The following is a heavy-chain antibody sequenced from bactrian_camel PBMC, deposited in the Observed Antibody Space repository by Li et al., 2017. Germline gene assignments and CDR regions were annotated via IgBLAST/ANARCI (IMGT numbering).Heavy chain of an antibody. CDR3: AADQLYGTCRDVLDFPA. V-gene: IGHV3S53*01. D-gene: IGHD6*01. J-gene: IGHJ4*01. CDR2: LWIGGATT. Sequence: HVQLVESGGGSVQPGGSLTLSCAAGRYTYKRNCMGWFRQRPGKDREGVAVLWIGGATTSYADSVKGRFIITRDKAKDLVYLQMNGLQPEDTGIYYCAADQLYGTCRDVLDFPARGQGTQVTVSS. CDR1: RYTYKRNC.